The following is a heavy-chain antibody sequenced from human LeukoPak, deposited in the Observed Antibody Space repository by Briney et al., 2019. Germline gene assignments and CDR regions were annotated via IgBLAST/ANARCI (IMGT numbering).Heavy chain of an antibody. V-gene: IGHV4-61*02. CDR3: ARDVGVVPAATENYFDY. J-gene: IGHJ4*02. Sequence: SETLSLTCTVSGGSISSSSYYWSWIRQPAGKGLEWIGRIYTSGSTNYNPSLKSRVTISVDTSKNQFSLKLSSVTAADTAVYYCARDVGVVPAATENYFDYWGQGTLVTVSS. CDR2: IYTSGST. D-gene: IGHD2-2*01. CDR1: GGSISSSSYY.